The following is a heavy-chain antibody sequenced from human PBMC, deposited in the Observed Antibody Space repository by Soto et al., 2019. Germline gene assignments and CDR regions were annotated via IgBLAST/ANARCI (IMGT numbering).Heavy chain of an antibody. CDR1: GYTFTNYG. J-gene: IGHJ4*02. D-gene: IGHD2-15*01. Sequence: ASVKVSCKASGYTFTNYGINWVRQAPGQGLEWMGWISPFTGDTHNTQSLQGRITMTTDTSTSTAYMELRSLRSADTAVYYCARSCSGGSCHSAYWGQGTLVTVSS. CDR3: ARSCSGGSCHSAY. V-gene: IGHV1-18*04. CDR2: ISPFTGDT.